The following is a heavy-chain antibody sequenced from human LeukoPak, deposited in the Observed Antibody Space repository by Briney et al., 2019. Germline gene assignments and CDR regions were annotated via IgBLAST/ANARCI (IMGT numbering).Heavy chain of an antibody. CDR2: ISYDGTNK. Sequence: GGSLRLLCAASGFPFSSFAMHWAPHAPGKGLECVAAISYDGTNKYYGDSVKGRFSISRDNSKKTLYMQMNSLRVEDTAVDYCVRDERGDWGQGTLVTVYS. J-gene: IGHJ4*02. V-gene: IGHV3-30-3*01. D-gene: IGHD3-16*01. CDR3: VRDERGD. CDR1: GFPFSSFA.